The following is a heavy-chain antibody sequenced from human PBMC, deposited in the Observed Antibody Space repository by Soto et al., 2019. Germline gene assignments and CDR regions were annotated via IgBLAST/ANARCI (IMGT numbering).Heavy chain of an antibody. CDR2: ICYSGST. CDR3: ARLDGNSADYYYGMDV. D-gene: IGHD6-19*01. J-gene: IGHJ6*02. CDR1: GDSITSSSFC. Sequence: SETLSLTCTVSGDSITSSSFCWGWIRQPPGKGLEWIGTICYSGSTYYNPSLQSRVTMSVDTSKNQFSLKLSSVTAADTGVYYCARLDGNSADYYYGMDVWGRGSTVSVSS. V-gene: IGHV4-39*01.